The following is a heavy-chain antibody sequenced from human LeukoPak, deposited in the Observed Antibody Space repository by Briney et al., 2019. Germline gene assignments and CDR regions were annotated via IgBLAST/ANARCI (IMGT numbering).Heavy chain of an antibody. V-gene: IGHV3-23*01. CDR1: GFTFSSYG. CDR3: AKGLQDGDYGY. D-gene: IGHD4-17*01. J-gene: IGHJ4*02. Sequence: GGSLRLSCAASGFTFSSYGMSWVRQAPGKGLEWVSAISGSGGSTYYADSVKGRFTISRDNSKNTLYLQMNSLRAEDTAVYYCAKGLQDGDYGYWGQGTLVTVSS. CDR2: ISGSGGST.